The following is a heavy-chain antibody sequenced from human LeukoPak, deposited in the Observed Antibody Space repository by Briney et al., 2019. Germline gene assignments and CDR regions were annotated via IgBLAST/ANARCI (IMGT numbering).Heavy chain of an antibody. D-gene: IGHD6-13*01. J-gene: IGHJ4*02. CDR1: GFTVISNY. CDR3: VRAIGAVADY. Sequence: QPGGSLRLSCAASGFTVISNYMSWVRQAPGKGLEWVSVIYSGGSTFYADSVKGRFTISRDNSKNTVYLQMIGLRAEDTAVYYCVRAIGAVADYWGQGTLVTVSS. V-gene: IGHV3-53*01. CDR2: IYSGGST.